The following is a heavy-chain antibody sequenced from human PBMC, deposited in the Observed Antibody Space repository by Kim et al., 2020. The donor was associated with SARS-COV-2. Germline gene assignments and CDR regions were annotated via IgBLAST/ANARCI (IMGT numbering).Heavy chain of an antibody. Sequence: SETLSLTCTVSGGSISSSSYYWGWIRQPPGKGLEWIGSIYYSGSTYYNPSLKSRVTISVDTSKNQFSLKLSSVTAADTAVYYCARIKYYYDSSGYYYTFYFDYWGQGTLVTVSS. CDR1: GGSISSSSYY. D-gene: IGHD3-22*01. V-gene: IGHV4-39*01. CDR2: IYYSGST. CDR3: ARIKYYYDSSGYYYTFYFDY. J-gene: IGHJ4*02.